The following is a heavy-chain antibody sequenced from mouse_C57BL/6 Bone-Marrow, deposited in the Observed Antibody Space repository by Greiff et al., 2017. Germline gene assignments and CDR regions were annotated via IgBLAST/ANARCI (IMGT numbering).Heavy chain of an antibody. V-gene: IGHV1-72*01. CDR3: ARPPDSSGRDYYAMDY. J-gene: IGHJ4*01. D-gene: IGHD3-2*02. CDR2: IDPNSGGT. CDR1: GYTFTSYW. Sequence: QVQLQQPGAELVKPGASVKLSCKASGYTFTSYWMHWVKQRPGRGLEWIGRIDPNSGGTKYNEKFKSKATLTVDKPSSTAYMQRSSLTSEDSAVYYCARPPDSSGRDYYAMDYWGQGTSVTVSS.